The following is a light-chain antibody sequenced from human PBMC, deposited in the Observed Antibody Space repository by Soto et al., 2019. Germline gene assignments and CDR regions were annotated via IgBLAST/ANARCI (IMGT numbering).Light chain of an antibody. Sequence: QSALTQPASVSGSPGQSITISCTGTSSDVGGYKYVSWYQQHPGKAPKLMIYEVTNRPSGVSNRFSGSKSGNTASLTISGLQAEDEADYYCSSYRSSTYVVFGGGTKVTVL. J-gene: IGLJ2*01. V-gene: IGLV2-14*01. CDR3: SSYRSSTYVV. CDR1: SSDVGGYKY. CDR2: EVT.